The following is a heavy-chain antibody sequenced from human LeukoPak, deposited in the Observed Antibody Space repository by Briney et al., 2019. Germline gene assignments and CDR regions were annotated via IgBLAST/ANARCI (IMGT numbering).Heavy chain of an antibody. CDR2: IIPIFGTA. CDR3: AGIAAADLPDY. V-gene: IGHV1-69*01. J-gene: IGHJ4*02. D-gene: IGHD6-13*01. Sequence: GASVKVSCKASGGTFSSYAISWVRQAPGQGLEWMGGIIPIFGTANYAQKFQGRVTITADESTSTAYMELSRLRSDDTAVYYCAGIAAADLPDYWGQGTLVTVSS. CDR1: GGTFSSYA.